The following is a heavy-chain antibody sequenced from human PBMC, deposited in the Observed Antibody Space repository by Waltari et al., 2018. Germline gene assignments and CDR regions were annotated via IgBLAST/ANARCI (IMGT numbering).Heavy chain of an antibody. Sequence: VQPGGSLRLSCAASGFTFSSYAMSWVRQAPGKGLEWVSAISGSGGSTYYADSVKGRFTISRDNSKNTLYLQMNSLRAEDTAVYYCAKLSYDSSGYLWYFDLWGRGTLVTVSS. V-gene: IGHV3-23*01. D-gene: IGHD3-22*01. J-gene: IGHJ2*01. CDR3: AKLSYDSSGYLWYFDL. CDR2: ISGSGGST. CDR1: GFTFSSYA.